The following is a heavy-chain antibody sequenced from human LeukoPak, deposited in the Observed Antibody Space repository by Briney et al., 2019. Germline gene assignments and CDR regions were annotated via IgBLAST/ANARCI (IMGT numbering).Heavy chain of an antibody. V-gene: IGHV1-18*01. CDR3: ARALDVLRFLEWPREYYFDY. CDR1: GYTFTSYG. CDR2: ISAYNGNT. Sequence: GASVKVSCKASGYTFTSYGISWVRQAPGQGLEWMGWISAYNGNTNYAQKLQGRVTMTTDTSTSTAYMELRSLRSDDTAVYYCARALDVLRFLEWPREYYFDYWGQGTLVTVSS. J-gene: IGHJ4*02. D-gene: IGHD3-3*01.